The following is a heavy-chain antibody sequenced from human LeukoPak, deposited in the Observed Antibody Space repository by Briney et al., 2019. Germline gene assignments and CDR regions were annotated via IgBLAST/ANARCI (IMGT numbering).Heavy chain of an antibody. CDR2: GDSDT. D-gene: IGHD1-7*01. Sequence: GDSDTRYSPSFQGQVTISADKSINTAHLQWSSLKASDTAMYYCARGAAGTTPDYYYFGLDVWGQGTTVRVSS. V-gene: IGHV5-51*01. CDR3: ARGAAGTTPDYYYFGLDV. J-gene: IGHJ6*02.